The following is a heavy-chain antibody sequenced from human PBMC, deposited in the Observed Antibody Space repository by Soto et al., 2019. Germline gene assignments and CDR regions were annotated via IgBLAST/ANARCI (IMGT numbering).Heavy chain of an antibody. V-gene: IGHV3-49*03. D-gene: IGHD2-2*01. CDR3: ARVDPRSCSRTSCPFHY. Sequence: EVQLVESGGGLVQPGRSLRLSCTTSGFTFGDYAVSWFRQAPGKGLEWVGFIRSAPYGGTTEYAASAKGRFTISRDDXKSIXYXQMNSLGTEDTAVYSCARVDPRSCSRTSCPFHYWGQGTLVTVSS. J-gene: IGHJ4*02. CDR2: IRSAPYGGTT. CDR1: GFTFGDYA.